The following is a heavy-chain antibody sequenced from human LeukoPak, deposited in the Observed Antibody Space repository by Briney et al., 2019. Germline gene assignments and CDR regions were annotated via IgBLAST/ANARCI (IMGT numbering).Heavy chain of an antibody. CDR1: GYTFPSYA. Sequence: GASVKVSCKASGYTFPSYAIHWVRQAPGQRLEWMGWIDTAEGNTRYSQKFQGRVTITRDKSANTAYVELSSLRSEDTAVYYCARDTYYYDTSGFSGAPFDYWGQGTLVTVSS. CDR3: ARDTYYYDTSGFSGAPFDY. D-gene: IGHD3-22*01. CDR2: IDTAEGNT. V-gene: IGHV1-3*04. J-gene: IGHJ4*02.